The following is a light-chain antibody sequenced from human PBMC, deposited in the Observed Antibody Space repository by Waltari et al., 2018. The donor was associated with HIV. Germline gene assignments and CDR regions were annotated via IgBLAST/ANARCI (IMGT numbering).Light chain of an antibody. J-gene: IGLJ1*01. V-gene: IGLV2-14*01. CDR3: SSYTSSSTPV. Sequence: QSALTQPASVSGSPGQSITISCTGTSSDVGGYNFVSWYQQYPDKAPKLMIYEVSNRASGVSNRFSGSKSGNTASLTISGLQAEDEADYYCSSYTSSSTPVFGTGTKVTVL. CDR2: EVS. CDR1: SSDVGGYNF.